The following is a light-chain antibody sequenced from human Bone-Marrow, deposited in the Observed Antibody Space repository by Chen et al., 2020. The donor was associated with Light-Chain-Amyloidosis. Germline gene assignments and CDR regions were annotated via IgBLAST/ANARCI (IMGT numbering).Light chain of an antibody. Sequence: QSVLTQPPSASGTPGQRVTISCSGASSNLGINYGYWYQHFPVAAPNLLIHRNNHRPSGAPDLFSSSKSGTSAFLAISGLRAEDEADYYCAAWDGSLSGYVFGTGTKVSVL. CDR3: AAWDGSLSGYV. V-gene: IGLV1-47*01. CDR1: SSNLGINY. CDR2: RNN. J-gene: IGLJ1*01.